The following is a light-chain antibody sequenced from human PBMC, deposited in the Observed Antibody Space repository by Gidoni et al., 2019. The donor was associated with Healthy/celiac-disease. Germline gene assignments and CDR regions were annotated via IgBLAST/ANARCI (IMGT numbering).Light chain of an antibody. CDR3: QQGYSTPRLT. CDR2: AAS. V-gene: IGKV1-39*01. Sequence: DIQMTQSPSSLSASVGDRVTITCRASQSISSHLNWYQQKPGKAPKLLIYAASSLQSGVPSMFSGSGSGTDFTLTISRLQPEDFATYYCQQGYSTPRLTFGGGTKVEIK. J-gene: IGKJ4*01. CDR1: QSISSH.